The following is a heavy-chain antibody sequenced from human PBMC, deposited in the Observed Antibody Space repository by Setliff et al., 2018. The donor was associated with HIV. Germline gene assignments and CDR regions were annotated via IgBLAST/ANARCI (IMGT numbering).Heavy chain of an antibody. D-gene: IGHD4-17*01. CDR3: ARLGKNDYGDYFDY. CDR2: FYTSGST. J-gene: IGHJ6*04. V-gene: IGHV4-61*02. Sequence: SETLSLTCTVSGGSISSGSYHWSWIRQPAGRGLEWIGRFYTSGSTNYNPSLQSRVTMAVDTSKNQFSLKLSSVTAADTAVYYCARLGKNDYGDYFDYWGIGTTVTVSS. CDR1: GGSISSGSYH.